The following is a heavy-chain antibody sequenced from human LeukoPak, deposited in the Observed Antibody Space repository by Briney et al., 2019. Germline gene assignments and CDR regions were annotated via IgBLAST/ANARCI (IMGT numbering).Heavy chain of an antibody. D-gene: IGHD1-26*01. CDR3: ARVVPSDGALLGAVDS. CDR2: ISSSGSTI. J-gene: IGHJ4*02. CDR1: GLTFSDYY. Sequence: PGGSLRLSCAASGLTFSDYYMNWVRQAPGKGPEWVSYISSSGSTIYYADSVKGRFTISRDNAKNSLYLQMSSLRVEDTAVYYCARVVPSDGALLGAVDSWGQGTLVTVSS. V-gene: IGHV3-11*04.